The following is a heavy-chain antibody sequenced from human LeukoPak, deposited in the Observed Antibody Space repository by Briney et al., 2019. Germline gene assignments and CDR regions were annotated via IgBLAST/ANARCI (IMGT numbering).Heavy chain of an antibody. CDR1: GFTFSSYS. V-gene: IGHV3-21*01. J-gene: IGHJ3*02. D-gene: IGHD6-19*01. CDR2: ISSSSSYI. Sequence: PGGSLRLSCAASGFTFSSYSMNWVRQAPGKGLEWVSSISSSSSYIYYADSVKGRFTISRGNAKNSLYLQMNSLRAEDTAVYYCASGYSSGWSLDAFDIWGQGTMVTVSS. CDR3: ASGYSSGWSLDAFDI.